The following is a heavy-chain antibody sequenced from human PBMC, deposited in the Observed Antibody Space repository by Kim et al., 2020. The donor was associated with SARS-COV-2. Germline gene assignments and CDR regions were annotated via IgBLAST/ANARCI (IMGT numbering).Heavy chain of an antibody. V-gene: IGHV4-4*07. Sequence: NPSFESRITMSVDTSKNQFSLKVNSVTAADTAVYYCAGDCTGDCSNWFAPWGQGTLVTVSS. CDR3: AGDCTGDCSNWFAP. J-gene: IGHJ5*02. D-gene: IGHD2-21*01.